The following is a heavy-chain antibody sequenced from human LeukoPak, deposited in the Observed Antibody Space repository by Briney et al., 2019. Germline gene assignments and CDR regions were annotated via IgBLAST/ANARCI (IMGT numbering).Heavy chain of an antibody. D-gene: IGHD5-12*01. CDR3: ASAPAGYEYAFDI. J-gene: IGHJ3*02. V-gene: IGHV3-11*06. CDR2: ISSSSSYT. Sequence: PGGSLRLSCAASGFTFSDYYMSWIRQAPGKGLEWVSYISSSSSYTNYADSVKGRFTISRDNAKNSLYLQMNSLRAEDTAVYCCASAPAGYEYAFDIWGQGTMVTVSS. CDR1: GFTFSDYY.